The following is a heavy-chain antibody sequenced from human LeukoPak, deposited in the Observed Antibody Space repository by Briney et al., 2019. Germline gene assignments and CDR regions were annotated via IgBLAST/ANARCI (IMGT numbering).Heavy chain of an antibody. CDR2: IKQDGSEK. Sequence: GGSLRLSCAASGFTFGNYWMNWVRQAPGEGLEWVANIKQDGSEKYYVDSVKGRFTISRDNAKNSLYLQMNSLRAEDTAVYYCARWTPYYYDREDYFDYWGQGTLVTVSS. D-gene: IGHD3-22*01. CDR3: ARWTPYYYDREDYFDY. J-gene: IGHJ4*02. CDR1: GFTFGNYW. V-gene: IGHV3-7*01.